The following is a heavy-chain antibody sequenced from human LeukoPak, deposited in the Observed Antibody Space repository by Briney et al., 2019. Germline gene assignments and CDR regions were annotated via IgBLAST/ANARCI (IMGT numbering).Heavy chain of an antibody. J-gene: IGHJ6*02. CDR2: MDYSGST. CDR1: GDSISSSSYY. CDR3: ARHFYNYYYGMDV. V-gene: IGHV4-39*01. Sequence: SETLPLTCNVSGDSISSSSYYWDWIRQPPGKGLEWIGNMDYSGSTYYNPSLKSRVTIPVDTSKNQFSLKLRSVTAADTAVYYCARHFYNYYYGMDVWGQGTTVTVSS.